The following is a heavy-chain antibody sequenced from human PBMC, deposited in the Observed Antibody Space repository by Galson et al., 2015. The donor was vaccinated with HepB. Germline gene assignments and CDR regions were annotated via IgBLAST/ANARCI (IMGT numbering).Heavy chain of an antibody. V-gene: IGHV3-30*18. J-gene: IGHJ4*02. Sequence: SLRLSCAAAGITFSSYGMHWVRQAPGKGLEWVAGISYDGNIKSYADSLKGRFTISRHNFQNTLYLQMNSLRTEDTAVYYCANAYSTSWDFTRVGLGYWGRGTLVTVSS. CDR2: ISYDGNIK. D-gene: IGHD2-2*01. CDR3: ANAYSTSWDFTRVGLGY. CDR1: GITFSSYG.